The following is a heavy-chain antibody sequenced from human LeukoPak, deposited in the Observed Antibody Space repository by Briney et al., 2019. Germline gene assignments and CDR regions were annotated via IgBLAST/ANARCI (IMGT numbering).Heavy chain of an antibody. Sequence: SGTLSLTCAVSGGSISSSNWWSWVRQPPGKGLEWIGEIYHSGSTNYNPSLKSRVTISVDKSKNQFSLKLSSVTAADTAVYYCARSNGYFDWSPFDYWGQGTLVTVSS. D-gene: IGHD3-9*01. CDR1: GGSISSSNW. CDR2: IYHSGST. J-gene: IGHJ4*02. V-gene: IGHV4-4*02. CDR3: ARSNGYFDWSPFDY.